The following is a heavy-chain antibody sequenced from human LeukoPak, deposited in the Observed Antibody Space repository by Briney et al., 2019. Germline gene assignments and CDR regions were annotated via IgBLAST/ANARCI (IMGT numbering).Heavy chain of an antibody. D-gene: IGHD1-1*01. CDR3: ARDRHWNQGNFDY. Sequence: ASVKVSCKASGYTFTGYSIHWVRQAPGQGLEWMGWINPNTGGTNYAQNFQGRVTMTRDTSISTAYMELSSLTSDDTAVYYCARDRHWNQGNFDYWGQGTLVTVSS. CDR2: INPNTGGT. J-gene: IGHJ4*02. CDR1: GYTFTGYS. V-gene: IGHV1-2*02.